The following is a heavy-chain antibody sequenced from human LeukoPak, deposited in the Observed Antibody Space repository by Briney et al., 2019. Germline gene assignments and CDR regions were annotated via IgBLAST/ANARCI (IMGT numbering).Heavy chain of an antibody. V-gene: IGHV4-39*07. CDR2: INHSGST. D-gene: IGHD1-14*01. CDR1: GGSISSSSYY. J-gene: IGHJ5*02. Sequence: PSETLSLTCTVSGGSISSSSYYWGWIRQPPGKGLEWIGEINHSGSTNYNPSLKSRVTISVDTSKNQFSLKLSSVTAADTAVYYCASLFYYRGGFDPWGQGTLVTVSS. CDR3: ASLFYYRGGFDP.